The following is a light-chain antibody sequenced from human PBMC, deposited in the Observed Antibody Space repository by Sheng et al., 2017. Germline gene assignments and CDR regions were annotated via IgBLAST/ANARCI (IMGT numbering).Light chain of an antibody. V-gene: IGKV3-20*01. CDR1: QSVDSSY. CDR2: GAT. CDR3: QQYGSSPT. J-gene: IGKJ1*01. Sequence: IVLTQSPGTLSLSPGERATLSCRASQSVDSSYLAWYQQKPGQAPRLLIYGATGRPTGIPDRFSGSGSGTDFSLTIGRLEPEDFAVYYCQQYGSSPTFGQGTKVEI.